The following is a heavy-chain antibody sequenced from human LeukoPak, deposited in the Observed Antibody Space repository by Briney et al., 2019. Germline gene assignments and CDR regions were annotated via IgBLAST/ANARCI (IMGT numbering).Heavy chain of an antibody. V-gene: IGHV3-21*01. D-gene: IGHD1-7*01. J-gene: IGHJ6*02. CDR3: ARGTKNSDYYGMDV. CDR1: GFIFSSNS. Sequence: GGSLRLSCAASGFIFSSNSMNWVRQAPGKGLEWVSSISSSSSYIYYADSVEGRFTISRDNAKNSLYLQMNSLRAEDTAVYYCARGTKNSDYYGMDVWGQGTTVTVSS. CDR2: ISSSSSYI.